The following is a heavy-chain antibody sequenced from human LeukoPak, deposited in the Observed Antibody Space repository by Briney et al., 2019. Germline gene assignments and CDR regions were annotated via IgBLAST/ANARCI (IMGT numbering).Heavy chain of an antibody. CDR2: INPNTGGT. V-gene: IGHV1-2*06. CDR3: AKVPPSITAAGNWLGP. Sequence: ATVKVSCKASGYTFTGYYIHWVRQAPGQGLEWMGRINPNTGGTDYAQKFQGRVTMTRDTSITTAYMELSRLTSDDTAIYYCAKVPPSITAAGNWLGPWGQGALVTVSS. CDR1: GYTFTGYY. J-gene: IGHJ5*02. D-gene: IGHD6-13*01.